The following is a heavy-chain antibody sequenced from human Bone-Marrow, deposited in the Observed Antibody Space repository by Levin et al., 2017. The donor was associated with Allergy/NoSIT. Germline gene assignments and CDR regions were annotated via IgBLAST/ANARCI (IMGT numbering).Heavy chain of an antibody. CDR2: INPNSGGS. Sequence: ASVKVSCKTSGYTFSDYHIHWVRQAPGQGLEWVGWINPNSGGSDFAQKFRGRVTMTRDTSITTAYLELRRLRSDDTATYFCARDHDYGDYATNYFDYWGQGTLVIVSS. D-gene: IGHD4-17*01. CDR3: ARDHDYGDYATNYFDY. CDR1: GYTFSDYH. J-gene: IGHJ4*02. V-gene: IGHV1-2*02.